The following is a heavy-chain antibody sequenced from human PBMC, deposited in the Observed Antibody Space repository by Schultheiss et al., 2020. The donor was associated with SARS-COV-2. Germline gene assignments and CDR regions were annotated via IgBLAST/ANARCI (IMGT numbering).Heavy chain of an antibody. Sequence: SETLSLTCTVSGYSISSGYYWGWIRQPPGKGLEWIGSIYHSGSTNYNPSLKSRVTISVDTSKNQFSLKLSSVTAADTAVYYCASSLAAAADGGFDYWGQGTLVTVSS. CDR3: ASSLAAAADGGFDY. D-gene: IGHD6-13*01. J-gene: IGHJ4*02. CDR1: GYSISSGYY. CDR2: IYHSGST. V-gene: IGHV4-38-2*02.